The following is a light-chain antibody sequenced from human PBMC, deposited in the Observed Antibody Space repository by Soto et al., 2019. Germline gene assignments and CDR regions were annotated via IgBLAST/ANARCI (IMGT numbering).Light chain of an antibody. V-gene: IGKV1-5*03. Sequence: DIQMIQSPSTLSASVGDRVTITCRASQSFSTWLAWYQQKPGKAPNLLIYKTSILESGVPSRFSGSGSGTELTLTISSLQPDDFATYYCQQYNSNPLTFGGGTKVEIK. J-gene: IGKJ4*01. CDR2: KTS. CDR1: QSFSTW. CDR3: QQYNSNPLT.